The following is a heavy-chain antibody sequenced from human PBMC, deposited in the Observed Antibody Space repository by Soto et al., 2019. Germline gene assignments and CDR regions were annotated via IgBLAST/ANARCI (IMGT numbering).Heavy chain of an antibody. CDR1: CFTFDNYV. CDR2: ISYDDSYR. J-gene: IGHJ4*02. Sequence: LRLSCAASCFTFDNYVMLWVRQAPGKGLEWVALISYDDSYRYYTNSVRGRFTISRDNSKNMVFLHMNSLQGDDTAVYYCAGGDYGDSIDFWGQGTLVTVSS. V-gene: IGHV3-33*01. CDR3: AGGDYGDSIDF. D-gene: IGHD4-17*01.